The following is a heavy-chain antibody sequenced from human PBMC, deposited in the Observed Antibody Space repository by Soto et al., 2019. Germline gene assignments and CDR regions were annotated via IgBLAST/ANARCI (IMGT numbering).Heavy chain of an antibody. CDR1: GGSISSGDYY. CDR3: ARVNYDILTGYYWFDP. J-gene: IGHJ5*02. V-gene: IGHV4-30-4*01. CDR2: IYYSGST. D-gene: IGHD3-9*01. Sequence: SETLSLTCTFSGGSISSGDYYWSWIRQPPGKGLEWIGYIYYSGSTYYNPSLKSRVTISVDTSKNQFSLKLSSVTAADTAVYYCARVNYDILTGYYWFDPWGQGTLVTVSS.